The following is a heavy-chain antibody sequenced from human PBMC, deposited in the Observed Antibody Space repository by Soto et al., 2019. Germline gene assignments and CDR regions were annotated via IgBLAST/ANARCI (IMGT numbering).Heavy chain of an antibody. V-gene: IGHV1-18*01. Sequence: ASVKVSCKASGYTFTSYGISWVRQAPGQGLEWMGWISAYNGNTNYAQKLQGRVTMTTDTSTSTAYTELRSLRSDDTAVYYCAREELGYCSGGSCYPHYYYGMDVWGQGTTVTVSS. J-gene: IGHJ6*02. CDR2: ISAYNGNT. D-gene: IGHD2-15*01. CDR1: GYTFTSYG. CDR3: AREELGYCSGGSCYPHYYYGMDV.